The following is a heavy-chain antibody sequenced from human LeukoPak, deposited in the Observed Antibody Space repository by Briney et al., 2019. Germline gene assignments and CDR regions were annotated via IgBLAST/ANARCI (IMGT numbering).Heavy chain of an antibody. CDR3: AKEEVGAVAGRFDF. J-gene: IGHJ4*02. CDR1: GFTFSRYA. Sequence: PGGSLRLSCASSGFTFSRYAMNWVRQAPGKGLEWVSGIGGSGATPYYADSVKGRFTISRDNSKNTLYLQMNSLRAEDTAVYYCAKEEVGAVAGRFDFWGQGTLVTVSS. CDR2: IGGSGATP. V-gene: IGHV3-23*01. D-gene: IGHD6-19*01.